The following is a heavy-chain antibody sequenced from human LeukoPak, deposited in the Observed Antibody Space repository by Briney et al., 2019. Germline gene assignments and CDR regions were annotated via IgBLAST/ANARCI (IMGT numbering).Heavy chain of an antibody. J-gene: IGHJ6*02. CDR2: VFNGGST. V-gene: IGHV4-59*08. Sequence: PSETLSLTCSVSGASIDSHYWSWIRQSPGKGLEWIGYVFNGGSTNYNPSLNSRVTISVDTSKNQFSLKLSSVTAADTAVYYYARQRVRRYFDWSHYGMDVWGQGTTVTVSS. D-gene: IGHD3-9*01. CDR3: ARQRVRRYFDWSHYGMDV. CDR1: GASIDSHY.